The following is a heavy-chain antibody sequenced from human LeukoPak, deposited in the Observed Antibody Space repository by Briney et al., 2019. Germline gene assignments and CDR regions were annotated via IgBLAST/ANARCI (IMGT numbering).Heavy chain of an antibody. CDR2: ISGSGGST. J-gene: IGHJ6*02. CDR1: GFTFSSYA. V-gene: IGHV3-23*01. Sequence: PGGSLRLSCAASGFTFSSYAMSWVRQAPGKGLEWVSAISGSGGSTYYADSVKGQFTISRDNSKNTLYLQMNSLRAEDTAVYYCAKGSSIVVVPASRYSGYQRLSYYGMDVWGQGTTVTVSS. CDR3: AKGSSIVVVPASRYSGYQRLSYYGMDV. D-gene: IGHD2-2*01.